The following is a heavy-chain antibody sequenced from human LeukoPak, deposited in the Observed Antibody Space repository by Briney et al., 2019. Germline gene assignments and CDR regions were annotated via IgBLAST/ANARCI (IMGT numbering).Heavy chain of an antibody. CDR2: ISSSGSTI. V-gene: IGHV3-48*03. CDR3: ARGLSSGYFYYFDY. D-gene: IGHD3-22*01. J-gene: IGHJ4*02. Sequence: GGSLRLSCAASGFTFSSYEMNWVRQAPGKGLEWVSYISSSGSTIYYADSVKGRFTISRDNAKNSLYLQMNSLRAEDTAVYYCARGLSSGYFYYFDYWGQGTLVTVSS. CDR1: GFTFSSYE.